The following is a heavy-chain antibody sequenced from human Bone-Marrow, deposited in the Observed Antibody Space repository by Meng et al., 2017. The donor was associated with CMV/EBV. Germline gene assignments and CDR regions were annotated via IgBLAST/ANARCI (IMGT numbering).Heavy chain of an antibody. CDR1: GFTFSSYW. J-gene: IGHJ3*02. CDR2: INSDGSST. CDR3: ARDFSSTDAFDI. V-gene: IGHV3-74*01. D-gene: IGHD2-2*01. Sequence: GESLKISCAASGFTFSSYWMHWVRQAPGKGLVWVSRINSDGSSTSYADSVKGRFTISRDNAKNTLYLQMNSLRAEDTAVYYCARDFSSTDAFDIWGQGTRVTGSS.